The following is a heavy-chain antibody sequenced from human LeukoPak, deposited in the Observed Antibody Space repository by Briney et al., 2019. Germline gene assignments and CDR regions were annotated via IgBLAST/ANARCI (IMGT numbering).Heavy chain of an antibody. CDR2: VSGSGGST. V-gene: IGHV3-23*01. CDR1: GFTFSSFA. Sequence: GGSLRLSCAVSGFTFSSFAMSWVRQAPGKGLEWVSNVSGSGGSTHYADSVKGRFTISRDNSKNTLYLQMNNLRAEDTAVYYCAKGGKGVSAVYFDYWGQGTLVTVSS. CDR3: AKGGKGVSAVYFDY. D-gene: IGHD2-2*01. J-gene: IGHJ4*02.